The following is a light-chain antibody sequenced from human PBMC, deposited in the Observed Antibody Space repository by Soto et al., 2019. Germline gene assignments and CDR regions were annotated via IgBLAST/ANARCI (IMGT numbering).Light chain of an antibody. V-gene: IGKV1-5*01. Sequence: DIQMTQSPSTLSASVGDRVTITCRASQSISSWLAWYQQKPGKAPKLLIYDASSLESGVPSRFSGSGSGTEFTLTISSLQPDDFATYYCQRYNSYSTFGQGTKGDIK. CDR2: DAS. CDR3: QRYNSYST. J-gene: IGKJ1*01. CDR1: QSISSW.